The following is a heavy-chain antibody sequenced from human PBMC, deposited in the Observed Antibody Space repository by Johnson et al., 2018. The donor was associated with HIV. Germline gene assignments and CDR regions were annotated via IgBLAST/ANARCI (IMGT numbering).Heavy chain of an antibody. CDR1: GFTFDDYA. CDR2: ISWNSGSI. Sequence: EVQLVESGGGLVQPGRSLRLSCAASGFTFDDYAMHWVRQAPGKGLEWVSGISWNSGSIGYADSVKGRFTISRDNAKNSLYLQMNSLRAEDTALYYCAKEASSGPDAFDIWGQGTMVTVSP. V-gene: IGHV3-9*01. J-gene: IGHJ3*02. D-gene: IGHD6-19*01. CDR3: AKEASSGPDAFDI.